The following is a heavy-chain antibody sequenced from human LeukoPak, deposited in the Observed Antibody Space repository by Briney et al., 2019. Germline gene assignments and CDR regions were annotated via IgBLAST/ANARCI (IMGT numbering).Heavy chain of an antibody. CDR1: GFTFSSYA. Sequence: GRSLRLSCAASGFTFSSYAMHWVRQAPGKGLEWVAVISYDGSNKYYAGSVKGRFTISRDNSKNTLYLQMNSPRAEDTAVYYCARALVYSSGWPGLCDYWGQGTLVTVSS. J-gene: IGHJ4*02. CDR3: ARALVYSSGWPGLCDY. D-gene: IGHD6-19*01. CDR2: ISYDGSNK. V-gene: IGHV3-30*04.